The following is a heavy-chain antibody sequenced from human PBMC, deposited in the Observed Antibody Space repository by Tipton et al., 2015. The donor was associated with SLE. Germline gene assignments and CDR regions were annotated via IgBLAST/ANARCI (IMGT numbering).Heavy chain of an antibody. CDR1: GGSISSRSYY. CDR3: ARHEGAVAPGYFDF. CDR2: IYYSGST. Sequence: TLSLTCTVSGGSISSRSYYWGWIRQPPGKGLEWIGSIYYSGSTYYNPTLKSRATISVDTSKNQFSLKLRSVTAADTAVYYCARHEGAVAPGYFDFWGQGSLVTVSS. J-gene: IGHJ4*02. V-gene: IGHV4-39*07. D-gene: IGHD6-19*01.